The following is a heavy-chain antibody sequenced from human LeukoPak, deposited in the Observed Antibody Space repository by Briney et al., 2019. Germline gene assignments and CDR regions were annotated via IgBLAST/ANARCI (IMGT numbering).Heavy chain of an antibody. CDR1: GGSISSYY. D-gene: IGHD3-9*01. V-gene: IGHV4-59*08. CDR3: ARPALRYFDWLPQDAFDI. J-gene: IGHJ3*02. Sequence: PSETLSLTCTVSGGSISSYYWSWIRQPPGKGLEWIGYIYYSGSTNYNPSLKSRVTISVDTSKNQFSLKLSSVTAADTAVYYCARPALRYFDWLPQDAFDIWGQGTMVTVSS. CDR2: IYYSGST.